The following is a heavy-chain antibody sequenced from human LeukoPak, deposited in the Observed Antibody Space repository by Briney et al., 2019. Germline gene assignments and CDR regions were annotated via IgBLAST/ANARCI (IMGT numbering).Heavy chain of an antibody. CDR2: INHSGST. J-gene: IGHJ5*02. Sequence: SETLSLTCAVYGGSFSGYYWSWIRQPPGKGLEWIGEINHSGSTNYNPSLKSRVTISVDTSKNQFSLKLSSVTAADTAVYYCSRDPAYSNSRPHPWGQGTLVTVSS. CDR3: SRDPAYSNSRPHP. D-gene: IGHD6-6*01. CDR1: GGSFSGYY. V-gene: IGHV4-34*01.